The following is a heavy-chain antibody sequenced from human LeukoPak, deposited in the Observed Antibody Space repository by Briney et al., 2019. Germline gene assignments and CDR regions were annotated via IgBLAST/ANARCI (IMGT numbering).Heavy chain of an antibody. CDR1: GGSFSGYY. V-gene: IGHV4-34*01. D-gene: IGHD3-3*01. CDR3: ARGRYYDFWSGPIALDY. Sequence: PSETLSLTCAVYGGSFSGYYWSWIRQPPGKGLEWIGEINHSGSTNYNPSLKSRVTISVDTSKNQFSLKLSSVTAADTAVYYCARGRYYDFWSGPIALDYWGQGTLVTVSS. CDR2: INHSGST. J-gene: IGHJ4*02.